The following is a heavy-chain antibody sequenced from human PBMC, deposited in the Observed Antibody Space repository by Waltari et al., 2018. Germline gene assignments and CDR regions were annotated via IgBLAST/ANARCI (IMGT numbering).Heavy chain of an antibody. CDR1: GFTVSSNY. CDR3: ARWGWGVRIDY. D-gene: IGHD3-16*01. CDR2: IYSGGST. Sequence: EVQLVESGGCLIQPGGSLRLSCEASGFTVSSNYMPWVRQAPGKGLEWVSVIYSGGSTYYADSVKGRFTIARDNSKNTLYLQMNSLRAEDTAVYYCARWGWGVRIDYWGQGTLVTVSS. V-gene: IGHV3-53*01. J-gene: IGHJ4*02.